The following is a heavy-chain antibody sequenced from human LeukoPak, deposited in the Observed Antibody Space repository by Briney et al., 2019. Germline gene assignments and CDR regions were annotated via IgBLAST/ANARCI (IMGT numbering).Heavy chain of an antibody. Sequence: GASVKVSCKASGYTFTGYYMHWVRQAPGQGLEWMGWISAYNGNTNYAQKLQGRVTMTTDTSTSTAYMELRSLRSDDTAVYYCARGRSGYDKFDYWGQGTLVTVSS. CDR2: ISAYNGNT. V-gene: IGHV1-18*04. J-gene: IGHJ4*02. D-gene: IGHD5-12*01. CDR1: GYTFTGYY. CDR3: ARGRSGYDKFDY.